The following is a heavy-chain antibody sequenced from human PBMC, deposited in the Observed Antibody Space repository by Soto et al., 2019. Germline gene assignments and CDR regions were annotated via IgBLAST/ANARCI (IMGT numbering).Heavy chain of an antibody. J-gene: IGHJ6*02. CDR1: GGTFSSYA. CDR2: IIPIFGTA. CDR3: ARVGYYGSGSYYNYYYGMDV. D-gene: IGHD3-10*01. V-gene: IGHV1-69*13. Sequence: SVKVSCKASGGTFSSYAISWLRQAPGQGLEWMGGIIPIFGTANYAQKFQGRVTITADESTSTAYMELSSLRSEDTAVYYCARVGYYGSGSYYNYYYGMDVWGQGTTVTVSS.